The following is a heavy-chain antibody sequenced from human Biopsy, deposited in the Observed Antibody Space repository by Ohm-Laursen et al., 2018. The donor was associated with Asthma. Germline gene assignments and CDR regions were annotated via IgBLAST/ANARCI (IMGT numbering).Heavy chain of an antibody. CDR3: TTGVIAAGDTNLDY. Sequence: SLRLSRAASGFTFSNYGMHWVRQTPGKGLEWVGRIRSKANNQTTAYAAAVEGRFSISRDDSKGTAFLHMNRLKTDDTAVYFCTTGVIAAGDTNLDYWGRGILVTVSS. V-gene: IGHV3-73*01. CDR2: IRSKANNQTT. J-gene: IGHJ4*02. D-gene: IGHD3-16*02. CDR1: GFTFSNYG.